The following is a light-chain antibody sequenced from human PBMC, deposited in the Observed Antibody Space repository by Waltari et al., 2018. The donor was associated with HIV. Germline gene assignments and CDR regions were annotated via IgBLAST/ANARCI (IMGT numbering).Light chain of an antibody. CDR3: AVWDDTLSNWI. J-gene: IGLJ2*01. V-gene: IGLV1-47*01. Sequence: QSLLIQTPPVSETPGQRVIISCSGSDSNVGRNNVYWYQQFPGASPTLLIYMGHQRPSGVPDRFSVSKSGTSASLAISGVRPEDEAEYYCAVWDDTLSNWIFGGGTKLTVL. CDR1: DSNVGRNN. CDR2: MGH.